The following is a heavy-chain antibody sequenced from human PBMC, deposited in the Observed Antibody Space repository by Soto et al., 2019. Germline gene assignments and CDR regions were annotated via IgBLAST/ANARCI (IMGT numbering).Heavy chain of an antibody. CDR2: ISAYNGNT. Sequence: ASVTVSCKASGGAFSSYAISWVRQAPGQGLEWMGWISAYNGNTNYAQKLQGRVTMTTDTSTSTAYMELRSLRSDDTAVYYCARDYGGWFDPWGQGTLVTVSS. V-gene: IGHV1-18*01. CDR1: GGAFSSYA. J-gene: IGHJ5*02. CDR3: ARDYGGWFDP. D-gene: IGHD2-15*01.